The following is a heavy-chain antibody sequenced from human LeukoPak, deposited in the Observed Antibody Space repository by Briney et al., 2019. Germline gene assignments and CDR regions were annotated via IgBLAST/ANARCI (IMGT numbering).Heavy chain of an antibody. Sequence: GGSLRLSCAASGLTFGTYAMSWVRQAPGKGLEWVSAISGSGGTTYYADSVKGRFTISRDNSKNTLYLQMNSLRADDTAVYYCAKAYNTGWPRVWFDPWGQGTLVTVSS. V-gene: IGHV3-23*01. D-gene: IGHD6-19*01. J-gene: IGHJ5*02. CDR2: ISGSGGTT. CDR3: AKAYNTGWPRVWFDP. CDR1: GLTFGTYA.